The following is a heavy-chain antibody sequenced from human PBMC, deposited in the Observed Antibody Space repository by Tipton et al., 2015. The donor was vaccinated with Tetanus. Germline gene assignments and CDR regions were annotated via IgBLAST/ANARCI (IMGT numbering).Heavy chain of an antibody. J-gene: IGHJ4*02. CDR1: GASFSGFY. D-gene: IGHD6-19*01. CDR2: IDHSGRT. CDR3: ASSGYNSAWYNLY. Sequence: TLSLTCGVSGASFSGFYWSWIRQPPGKGLQWIGEIDHSGRTDYSPSLKSRVTISADTSKNQFSLHLTSVTAADTAVYYCASSGYNSAWYNLYWGQGTLVTVSS. V-gene: IGHV4-34*01.